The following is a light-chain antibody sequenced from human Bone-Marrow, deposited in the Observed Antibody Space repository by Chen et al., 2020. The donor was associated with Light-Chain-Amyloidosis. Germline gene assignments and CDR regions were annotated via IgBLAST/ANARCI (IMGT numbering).Light chain of an antibody. CDR3: AAWDDSLNSYV. CDR2: SDA. Sequence: QSVLTPPPSASGTPGQRVSISCSGSNSNIGGNPVNWYQQFPGTAPKLLLYSDAQRPSGVPDRFSGSKAGTSASLAISGLQSDDEADYYCAAWDDSLNSYVCGAGTQVTVL. J-gene: IGLJ1*01. CDR1: NSNIGGNP. V-gene: IGLV1-44*01.